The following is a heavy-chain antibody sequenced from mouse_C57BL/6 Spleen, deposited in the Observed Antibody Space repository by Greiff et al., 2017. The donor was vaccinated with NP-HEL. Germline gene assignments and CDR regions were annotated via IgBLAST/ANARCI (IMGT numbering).Heavy chain of an antibody. V-gene: IGHV10-1*01. CDR1: GFGFSSYA. Sequence: EVQLVESGGGLVQPKGSLKLSCAASGFGFSSYAMNWVRQAPGKGLEWVARICSKGSDYATYDADSVKDRFTISRDDSESMLYLQMSSVKTEDTAMYYCVRQRTWTYAMDYWGQGTSVTVSS. CDR3: VRQRTWTYAMDY. J-gene: IGHJ4*01. CDR2: ICSKGSDYAT.